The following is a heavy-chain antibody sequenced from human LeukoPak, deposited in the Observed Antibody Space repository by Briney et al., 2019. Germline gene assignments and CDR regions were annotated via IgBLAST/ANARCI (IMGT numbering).Heavy chain of an antibody. D-gene: IGHD4-23*01. CDR3: ATADRGGNSRH. CDR2: IYYSGST. CDR1: GGSISSYY. Sequence: PSETLSLTCTVSGGSISSYYWSWIRRPPGKGLEWIGYIYYSGSTNYNPSLKSRVTISVDTSKNQFSLKLSSVTAADTAVYYCATADRGGNSRHWGQGTLVTVSS. J-gene: IGHJ4*02. V-gene: IGHV4-59*01.